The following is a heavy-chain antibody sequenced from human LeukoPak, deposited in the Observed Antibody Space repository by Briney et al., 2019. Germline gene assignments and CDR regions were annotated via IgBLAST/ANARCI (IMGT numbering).Heavy chain of an antibody. Sequence: ASVKVSCKASGYTFTGYYMHWVRQAPGQGLGWMGWINPNSGGTNYAQKFQGRVTMTRDTSISTADMELTRMRYAEKGGYYCARDRRAAAGTPYFDYWGQGTLVTVSS. D-gene: IGHD6-13*01. CDR2: INPNSGGT. CDR3: ARDRRAAAGTPYFDY. V-gene: IGHV1-2*02. J-gene: IGHJ4*02. CDR1: GYTFTGYY.